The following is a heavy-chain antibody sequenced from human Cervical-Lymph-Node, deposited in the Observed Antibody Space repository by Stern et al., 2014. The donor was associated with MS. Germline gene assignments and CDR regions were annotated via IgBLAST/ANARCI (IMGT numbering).Heavy chain of an antibody. J-gene: IGHJ3*02. CDR3: ARARDGYTPDAFDI. CDR2: IYYSGST. V-gene: IGHV4-59*01. D-gene: IGHD5-24*01. CDR1: GGSISSYY. Sequence: QVQLQESGPGLVKPSETLSLTCTVSGGSISSYYWSWIRQPPGKGLEWIGYIYYSGSTNYNPSLKSRVTISVDTSKNQFSLKLSSVTAADTAVYYCARARDGYTPDAFDIWGQGTMVTVSS.